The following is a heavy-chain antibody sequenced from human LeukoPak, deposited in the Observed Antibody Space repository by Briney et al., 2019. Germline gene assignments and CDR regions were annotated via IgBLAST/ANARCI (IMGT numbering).Heavy chain of an antibody. V-gene: IGHV4-61*09. D-gene: IGHD2-2*01. Sequence: SETLSLTCGVSGGSINSGPYYWSWIRQPVGKGLEWVGHMYTSGTTYYNPSLKSRIIISGDTSKDQFSLKLSSVTASDTAVYYCARGGSVVVVPAALTLYYMDVWGKGTTVTVSS. J-gene: IGHJ6*03. CDR1: GGSINSGPYY. CDR3: ARGGSVVVVPAALTLYYMDV. CDR2: MYTSGTT.